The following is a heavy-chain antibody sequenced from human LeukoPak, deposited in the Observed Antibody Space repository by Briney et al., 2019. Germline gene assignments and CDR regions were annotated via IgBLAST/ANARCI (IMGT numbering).Heavy chain of an antibody. CDR2: IIPIFGTA. V-gene: IGHV1-69*05. D-gene: IGHD3/OR15-3a*01. CDR1: GGTFSSYA. Sequence: ASVKVSCKASGGTFSSYAISWVRQAPGQGLEWMGGIIPIFGTANYAQKFQGRVTITTDESTSTAYMELSSLRSEDTAVYYCARERPDWRSLDVWGKGTTVTVSS. J-gene: IGHJ6*04. CDR3: ARERPDWRSLDV.